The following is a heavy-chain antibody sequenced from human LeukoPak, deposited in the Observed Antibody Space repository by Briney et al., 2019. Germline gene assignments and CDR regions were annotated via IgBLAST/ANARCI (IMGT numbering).Heavy chain of an antibody. CDR2: INHSGST. CDR1: GGSFSGYY. D-gene: IGHD3-22*01. Sequence: KSSETLSLTCAVYGGSFSGYYWSWIRQPPGKGLEWIGEINHSGSTNYNPSLKSRATISVDTSKNQFSLKLSSVTAADTAVYYCATRTYYYDSSGYYYSDYWGQGTLVTVSS. CDR3: ATRTYYYDSSGYYYSDY. J-gene: IGHJ4*02. V-gene: IGHV4-34*01.